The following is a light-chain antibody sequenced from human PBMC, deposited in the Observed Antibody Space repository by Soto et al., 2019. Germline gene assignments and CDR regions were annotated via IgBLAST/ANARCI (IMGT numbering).Light chain of an antibody. CDR1: QRISSY. CDR2: AAY. Sequence: DIQMTQSPSSLSASVGDRVTITCRASQRISSYLNWYQQKPGKAPKLLIYAAYTLQSGVPSRFSGSGSGTDFTLTISSLQPEDFATYYCQKSYSTPRTFGQGTKVEIK. J-gene: IGKJ1*01. V-gene: IGKV1-39*01. CDR3: QKSYSTPRT.